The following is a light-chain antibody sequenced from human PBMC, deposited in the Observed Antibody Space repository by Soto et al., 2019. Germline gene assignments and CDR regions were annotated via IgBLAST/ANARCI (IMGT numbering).Light chain of an antibody. CDR2: GAS. J-gene: IGKJ2*01. V-gene: IGKV3-20*01. CDR1: QSISNNY. CDR3: QQYGRSLPT. Sequence: ENVLTQSPDILSLSPGERVTLSCRASQSISNNYLAWYQQKPGQAPRVLIYGASSRATGIPGRFSGSGSGTDFTLTISRLQPEDFALYYCQQYGRSLPTFGRGTKLEIK.